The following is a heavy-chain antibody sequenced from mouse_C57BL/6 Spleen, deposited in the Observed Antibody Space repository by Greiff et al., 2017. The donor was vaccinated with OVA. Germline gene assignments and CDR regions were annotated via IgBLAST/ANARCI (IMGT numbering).Heavy chain of an antibody. J-gene: IGHJ4*01. V-gene: IGHV1-18*01. CDR2: INPNTGGN. Sequence: EVQLQQSGPELVKPGASVKIPCKASGYTFTDYYMDWVKQSHGKSLEWIGDINPNTGGNNYKQKFKGKATLTVDTSSSTAYMERSIPTSEYTAVYYCARSTIVTTNAMDYWGQGTSVTVSS. CDR1: GYTFTDYY. D-gene: IGHD2-12*01. CDR3: ARSTIVTTNAMDY.